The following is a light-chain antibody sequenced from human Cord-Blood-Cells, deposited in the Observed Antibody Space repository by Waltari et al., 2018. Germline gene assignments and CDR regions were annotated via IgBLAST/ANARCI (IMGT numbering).Light chain of an antibody. CDR3: CSYAGSSTGV. Sequence: QSALTQPASVSGPPGQSITISCTGTSSDVVSYNLVTCNQQHPGKAPKLMIYEGSKRPSGVYNRFAGSKSGNTASLTISGLQAEDEADYYCCSYAGSSTGVFGGGTKLTVL. J-gene: IGLJ3*02. V-gene: IGLV2-23*01. CDR1: SSDVVSYNL. CDR2: EGS.